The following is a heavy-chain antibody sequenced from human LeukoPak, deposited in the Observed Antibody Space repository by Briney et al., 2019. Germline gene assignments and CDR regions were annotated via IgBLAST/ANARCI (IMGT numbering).Heavy chain of an antibody. J-gene: IGHJ3*02. Sequence: GGSLRLSCTASGFTFGDYAMSWFRQAPGKGLEWVGFIRSKAYGGTTEYAASVKGRFTISRDDSKSIAYLQMNSLKTEDTAVYYCTRIRGHYYDSILDAFDIWSQGTMVTVSS. V-gene: IGHV3-49*03. CDR3: TRIRGHYYDSILDAFDI. D-gene: IGHD3-22*01. CDR2: IRSKAYGGTT. CDR1: GFTFGDYA.